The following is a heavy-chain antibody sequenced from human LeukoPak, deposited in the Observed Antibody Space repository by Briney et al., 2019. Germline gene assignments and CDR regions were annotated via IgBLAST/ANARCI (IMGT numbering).Heavy chain of an antibody. CDR1: GGSISTYY. J-gene: IGHJ4*02. D-gene: IGHD5-18*01. V-gene: IGHV4-59*01. CDR3: ARGGYSYDSPFDY. CDR2: IYYSGST. Sequence: SETLSLTCTVSGGSISTYYWSWIRQPPGRGLDWIGYIYYSGSTNYNPSLKSRVTIPVDTSKNQFSLRLSSVTAADTAVYFCARGGYSYDSPFDYWGQGTLVTVSS.